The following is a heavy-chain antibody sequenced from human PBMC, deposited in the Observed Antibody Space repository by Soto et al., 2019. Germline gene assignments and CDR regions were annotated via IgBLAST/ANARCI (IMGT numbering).Heavy chain of an antibody. Sequence: QVQLVQSGPEVKKTGASVKVSCRASGYFFTSYAIHWVRQAPGPRLEWLGWINAANGHTKYSQNFQGRVIITRDTSANTVYMEVSSLKSGDAAVYYCARGGIAVAGRNQLDYWGQGTRVTVFS. CDR2: INAANGHT. CDR1: GYFFTSYA. V-gene: IGHV1-3*01. CDR3: ARGGIAVAGRNQLDY. D-gene: IGHD6-19*01. J-gene: IGHJ4*02.